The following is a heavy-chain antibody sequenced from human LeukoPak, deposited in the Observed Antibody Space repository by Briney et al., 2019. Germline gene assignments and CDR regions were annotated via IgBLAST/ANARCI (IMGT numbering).Heavy chain of an antibody. CDR1: GGSISSGSYY. D-gene: IGHD2-15*01. CDR2: IYHSGST. Sequence: SETLSLTCTVSGGSISSGSYYWSWVRQPPGKGLEWIGEIYHSGSTNYNPSLKSRVTISVDKSKNQFSLKLSSVTAADTAVYYCAGLVVAATLDAFDIWGQGTMVTVSS. V-gene: IGHV4-39*07. CDR3: AGLVVAATLDAFDI. J-gene: IGHJ3*02.